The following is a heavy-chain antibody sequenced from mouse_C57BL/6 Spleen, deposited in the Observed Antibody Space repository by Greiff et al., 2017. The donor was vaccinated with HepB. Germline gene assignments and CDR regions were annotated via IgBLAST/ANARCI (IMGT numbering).Heavy chain of an antibody. V-gene: IGHV1-20*01. Sequence: VQLQQSGPELVKPGDSVKISCKASGYSFTGYFMNWVMQSHGKSLEWIGRINPYNGDTFYNQKFKGKATLTVDKSSSTAHMDLRSLTSEDSAVYYCARESTTVVARYFDVWGTGTTVTVSS. J-gene: IGHJ1*03. D-gene: IGHD1-1*01. CDR2: INPYNGDT. CDR1: GYSFTGYF. CDR3: ARESTTVVARYFDV.